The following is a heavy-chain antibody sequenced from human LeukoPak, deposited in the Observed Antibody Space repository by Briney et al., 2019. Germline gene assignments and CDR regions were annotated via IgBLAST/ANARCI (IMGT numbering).Heavy chain of an antibody. Sequence: ASVKVSCKASGYTFTGYYIHWARQAPGQGLEWMGWINPHSGGTNYAQKFQGRVTMTRDTSISTAYMELSRLKSDDTAVYYCARGRDFWSGSDAFDIWGQGTMVTVSS. V-gene: IGHV1-2*02. J-gene: IGHJ3*02. CDR1: GYTFTGYY. D-gene: IGHD3-3*01. CDR2: INPHSGGT. CDR3: ARGRDFWSGSDAFDI.